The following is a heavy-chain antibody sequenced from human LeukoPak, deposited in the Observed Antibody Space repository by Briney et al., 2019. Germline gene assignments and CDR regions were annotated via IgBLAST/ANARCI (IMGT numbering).Heavy chain of an antibody. CDR1: GGSISSGGYY. CDR2: IYYSGST. Sequence: PSETLSLTCTVSGGSISSGGYYWSWIRQHPGKGLEWIGYIYYSGSTYYNPSLKSRVTISVNTSKNQFSLKLSSVTAADTAVYYCARVHVGSFDYWGQGTLVTVSS. D-gene: IGHD1-26*01. V-gene: IGHV4-31*03. CDR3: ARVHVGSFDY. J-gene: IGHJ4*02.